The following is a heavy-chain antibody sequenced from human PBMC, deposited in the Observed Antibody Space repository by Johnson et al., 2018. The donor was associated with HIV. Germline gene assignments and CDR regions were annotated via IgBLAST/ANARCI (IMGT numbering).Heavy chain of an antibody. CDR2: ISYDGSNK. CDR1: GFTFSSYA. J-gene: IGHJ3*02. Sequence: QVQLVESGGGLVQPGRSLRLSCAASGFTFSSYAMHWVRQAPGKGLEWVSVISYDGSNKYHADSVKGRFTISRDNSKNTLYLQMNSLRAEDTAVYYCARERYSSPGGHAFDIWGQGTMVTVSS. V-gene: IGHV3-30-3*01. CDR3: ARERYSSPGGHAFDI. D-gene: IGHD6-13*01.